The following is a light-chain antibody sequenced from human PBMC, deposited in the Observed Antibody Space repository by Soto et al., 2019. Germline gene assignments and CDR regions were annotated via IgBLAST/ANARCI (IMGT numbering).Light chain of an antibody. Sequence: EIVLTQSPLSLPVTPGEPASISCISSQSLLLSNGYNHVDWYLEKPGQSPQLLIYLGSNRASGVPDRFSGSGIGTDFKLKISRVEAEDVGVYYCMEALQTPKTFGGGAKVDI. CDR2: LGS. J-gene: IGKJ4*01. V-gene: IGKV2-28*01. CDR3: MEALQTPKT. CDR1: QSLLLSNGYNH.